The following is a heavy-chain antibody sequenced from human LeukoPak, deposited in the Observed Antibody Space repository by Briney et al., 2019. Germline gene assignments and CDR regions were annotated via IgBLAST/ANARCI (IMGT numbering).Heavy chain of an antibody. J-gene: IGHJ3*02. CDR1: GYTFTSYG. Sequence: ASVKVSCKASGYTFTSYGISWVRQAPGQGLEWMGWISAYNGNTNYAQKLQGRVTITTDTSTSTAYMELRSLRSDDTAVYYCASAAAGNNDAFDIWGQGTIVTVSS. V-gene: IGHV1-18*01. D-gene: IGHD6-13*01. CDR2: ISAYNGNT. CDR3: ASAAAGNNDAFDI.